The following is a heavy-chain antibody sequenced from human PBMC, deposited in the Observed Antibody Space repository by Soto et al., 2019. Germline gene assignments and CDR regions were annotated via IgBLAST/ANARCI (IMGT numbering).Heavy chain of an antibody. CDR2: INPNSGGT. J-gene: IGHJ6*02. V-gene: IGHV1-2*04. Sequence: QVQLVQSGAEVKKPGASVKVSCKASGYTFTGYYMHWVRQAPGQGLEWMGWINPNSGGTNYAQKFQGWVTMTRDTSISTAYRELSRLRSDDTAVYYCARVGITTVSAREYYYYGMDVWGQGTTVTVSS. D-gene: IGHD3-3*01. CDR1: GYTFTGYY. CDR3: ARVGITTVSAREYYYYGMDV.